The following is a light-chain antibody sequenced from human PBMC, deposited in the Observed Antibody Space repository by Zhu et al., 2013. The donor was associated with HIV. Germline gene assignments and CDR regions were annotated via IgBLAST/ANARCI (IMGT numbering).Light chain of an antibody. CDR3: QQYYSTPYT. CDR1: QSVGSN. J-gene: IGKJ2*01. CDR2: GAS. Sequence: DIVMTQSPGTLSVSPGGRATLSCRASQSVGSNLAWYQQKPGQAPRLLISGASNRATGIPARFSGSGSGTEFTLTISSLQAEDVAVYYCQQYYSTPYTFGQGTKVQIE. V-gene: IGKV3-15*01.